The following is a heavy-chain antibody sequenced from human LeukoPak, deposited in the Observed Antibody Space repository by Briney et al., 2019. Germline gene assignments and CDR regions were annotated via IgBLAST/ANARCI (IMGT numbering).Heavy chain of an antibody. CDR1: RFTFDDYA. J-gene: IGHJ6*03. CDR3: AKDIGDGKGYMDV. CDR2: ISGDGGST. V-gene: IGHV3-43*02. Sequence: PGVSLRLSCAASRFTFDDYAMHWVPQAPGKGLEWVSLISGDGGSTYYADAVKGRFTISRDNSKNSLYLQMNSLRTEDTALYYCAKDIGDGKGYMDVWGKGTTVTVSS. D-gene: IGHD4-17*01.